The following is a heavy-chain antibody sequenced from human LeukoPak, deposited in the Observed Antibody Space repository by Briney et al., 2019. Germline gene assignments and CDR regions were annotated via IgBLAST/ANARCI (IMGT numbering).Heavy chain of an antibody. CDR3: ARDRIAAAGTGPYGMDV. J-gene: IGHJ6*02. CDR1: GYTFNGYY. V-gene: IGHV1-2*02. CDR2: INPNSGGT. Sequence: ASVKVSCKASGYTFNGYYMHWVRQAPGQGLEWMGWINPNSGGTNYAQKFQGRVTMTRDTSISTAYMELSRLRSDDTAVSYCARDRIAAAGTGPYGMDVWGQGTTVTVSS. D-gene: IGHD6-13*01.